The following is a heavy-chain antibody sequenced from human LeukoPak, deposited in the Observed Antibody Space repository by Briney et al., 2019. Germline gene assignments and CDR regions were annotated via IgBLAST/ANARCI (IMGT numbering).Heavy chain of an antibody. Sequence: PGGSLRLSCEASGFTFSYYGMHWVRQAPGKGLEWVAFIRYGGNDKFYADSVKGRFAISRDTSRNTLYLQMNSLRVEDTAVYHCAKDLMRDRWFGESWGQGTLVTVSS. CDR2: IRYGGNDK. CDR3: AKDLMRDRWFGES. J-gene: IGHJ5*02. CDR1: GFTFSYYG. D-gene: IGHD3-10*01. V-gene: IGHV3-30*02.